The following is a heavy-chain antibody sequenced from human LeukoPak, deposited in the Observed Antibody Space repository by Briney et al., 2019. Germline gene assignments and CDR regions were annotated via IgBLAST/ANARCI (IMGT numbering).Heavy chain of an antibody. Sequence: SETLSLTCTVSGGSISSYYWSWIRQPPGKGLEWIGYIYYSGSTNYNPSLKSRVTISVDTSKNQFSLKLSSVTAEDTAVYYCARGGITMIPAAFDIWGQGTMVTVSS. V-gene: IGHV4-59*01. CDR3: ARGGITMIPAAFDI. CDR2: IYYSGST. CDR1: GGSISSYY. J-gene: IGHJ3*02. D-gene: IGHD3-22*01.